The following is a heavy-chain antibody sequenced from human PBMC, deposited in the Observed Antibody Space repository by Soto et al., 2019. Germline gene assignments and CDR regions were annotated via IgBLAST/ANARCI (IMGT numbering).Heavy chain of an antibody. CDR1: GFNFNNYN. J-gene: IGHJ6*02. CDR2: ISFDGTTD. D-gene: IGHD2-15*01. V-gene: IGHV3-30-3*01. Sequence: PGGSLRLSCVASGFNFNNYNLHWVRQAPSNSLESVAVISFDGTTDYYADSVKGRFTVSRDNFKNILSLQMDSLRPEDTAVYYCARDNRDCSAFNCYNPGRVFGLDVWSQGTTVTVSS. CDR3: ARDNRDCSAFNCYNPGRVFGLDV.